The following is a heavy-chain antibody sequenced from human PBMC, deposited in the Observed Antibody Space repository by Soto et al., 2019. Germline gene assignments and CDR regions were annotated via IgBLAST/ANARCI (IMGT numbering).Heavy chain of an antibody. D-gene: IGHD3-3*01. CDR3: ARVIFWSGYPPVYYYGMDV. Sequence: PSETLSLTCAVYGGTFSGYYWSWIRQPPGKGLEWIGEINHSGSTNYNPSLKSRVTISVDTSKNKFSLKLSSVTAADTAVYFCARVIFWSGYPPVYYYGMDVWAHGPWVNVS. CDR2: INHSGST. V-gene: IGHV4-34*01. J-gene: IGHJ6*02. CDR1: GGTFSGYY.